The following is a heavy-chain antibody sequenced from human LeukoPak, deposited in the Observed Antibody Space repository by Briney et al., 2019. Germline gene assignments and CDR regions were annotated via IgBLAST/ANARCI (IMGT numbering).Heavy chain of an antibody. CDR2: INPNSGGT. V-gene: IGHV1-2*02. J-gene: IGHJ4*02. CDR1: GYTFTGHY. Sequence: ASVKVSCKASGYTFTGHYMYWVRQAPGPGLEWMGWINPNSGGTNYAQKFQGRVTMTRDTSISTAYMELTRLRSDDTAVYYCARADGVYAVFHSWGQGTLVTVSS. D-gene: IGHD5/OR15-5a*01. CDR3: ARADGVYAVFHS.